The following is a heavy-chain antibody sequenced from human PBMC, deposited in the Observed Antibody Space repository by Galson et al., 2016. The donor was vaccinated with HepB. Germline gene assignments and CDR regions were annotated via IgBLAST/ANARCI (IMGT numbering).Heavy chain of an antibody. V-gene: IGHV3-23*01. D-gene: IGHD6-19*01. CDR3: AKDPGRGSGWFFFDS. Sequence: SLRLSCAAFGFTFSSYTMSWVRQAPGMGLEWVSSISGSGSFTYFADSVKGRFTISRDNSKNTLYLQMNSLRAEDTATYYCAKDPGRGSGWFFFDSWGQGTLVTVSS. CDR1: GFTFSSYT. J-gene: IGHJ4*02. CDR2: ISGSGSFT.